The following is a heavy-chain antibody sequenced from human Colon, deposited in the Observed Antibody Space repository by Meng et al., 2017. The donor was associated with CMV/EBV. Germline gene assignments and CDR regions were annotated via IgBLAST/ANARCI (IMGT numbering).Heavy chain of an antibody. CDR3: AKHVSAVPASTDYFDS. Sequence: GGSLRLSCVASGFTFDKYVMTWVRQAPGKGLEWVSGISGSGSSTYYADSVKGRHTISRDNSKNTLYLQMNSLGAEDTGAYYCAKHVSAVPASTDYFDSWGQGSLVTVSS. CDR1: GFTFDKYV. V-gene: IGHV3-23*01. D-gene: IGHD6-19*01. CDR2: ISGSGSST. J-gene: IGHJ4*02.